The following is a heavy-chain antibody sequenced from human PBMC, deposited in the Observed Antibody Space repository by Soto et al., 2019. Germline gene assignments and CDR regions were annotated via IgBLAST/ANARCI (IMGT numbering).Heavy chain of an antibody. J-gene: IGHJ3*02. CDR1: GFTFSSYV. CDR2: ISASGLST. Sequence: EVQLLESGGGLVQPGGSLRLSCAASGFTFSSYVMSWVRQAPGKGLEWVSSISASGLSTYYADSVKGRLTISRDNSKNTLYLQMNSLRAEDTAVYYCARVIVMVVGGTSALDIWGQGTMATVSS. D-gene: IGHD2-15*01. V-gene: IGHV3-23*01. CDR3: ARVIVMVVGGTSALDI.